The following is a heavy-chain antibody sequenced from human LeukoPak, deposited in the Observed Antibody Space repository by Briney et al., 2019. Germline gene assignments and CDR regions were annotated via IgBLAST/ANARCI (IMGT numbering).Heavy chain of an antibody. Sequence: GGSLRLSCAASGFTVSSSYMSWVRQAPGKGLEWVSVIYSGGSTYYADSVKGRFTISRDNSKDTLYLQMNSLRGEDTAVYYCARDPYYDSSGSDYWGQGTLVTVSS. CDR3: ARDPYYDSSGSDY. CDR2: IYSGGST. D-gene: IGHD3-22*01. V-gene: IGHV3-66*01. J-gene: IGHJ4*02. CDR1: GFTVSSSY.